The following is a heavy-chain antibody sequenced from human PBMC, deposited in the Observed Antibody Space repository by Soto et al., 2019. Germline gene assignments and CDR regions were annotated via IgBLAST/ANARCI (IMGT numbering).Heavy chain of an antibody. CDR1: GGTFSSYA. V-gene: IGHV1-69*13. CDR2: IIPIFGTA. Sequence: SVKVSCKASGGTFSSYAISWVRQAPGQGLEWMGGIIPIFGTANYAQKFQGRVTITADESTSTAYMELSSLRSEDTAVYYCARFHCSGGSCYPAGAFDIWGQGTMVTVSS. CDR3: ARFHCSGGSCYPAGAFDI. J-gene: IGHJ3*02. D-gene: IGHD2-15*01.